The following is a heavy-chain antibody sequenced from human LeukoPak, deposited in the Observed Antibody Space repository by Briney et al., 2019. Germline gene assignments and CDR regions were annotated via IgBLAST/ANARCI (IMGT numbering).Heavy chain of an antibody. Sequence: SETLSLTCAVYGGSFSGYYWSWIRQPPGKGLEWVGEINHSGSTNYNPSLKSRVTISVDTSQNQFSLKLGSVTAADPPVYSGAXXXXXGYYGSGRMGWFDPWGQGTLVTVSS. V-gene: IGHV4-34*01. CDR2: INHSGST. CDR1: GGSFSGYY. D-gene: IGHD3-10*01. J-gene: IGHJ5*02. CDR3: AXXXXXGYYGSGRMGWFDP.